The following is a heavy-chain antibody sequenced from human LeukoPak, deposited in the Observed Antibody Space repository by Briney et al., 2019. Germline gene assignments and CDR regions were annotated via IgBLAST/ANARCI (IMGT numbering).Heavy chain of an antibody. Sequence: GGSLRLSCAASGFTFSSSAMSCVRQAPGKGLEWVSAISGSGGSTYYAASVKGRFTISRDNSKNTLYLQMNSLRAEDTDVYYCAKDHGYYDILTGYYPINYFDYWGQGTLVTVSS. V-gene: IGHV3-23*01. CDR1: GFTFSSSA. CDR2: ISGSGGST. D-gene: IGHD3-9*01. CDR3: AKDHGYYDILTGYYPINYFDY. J-gene: IGHJ4*02.